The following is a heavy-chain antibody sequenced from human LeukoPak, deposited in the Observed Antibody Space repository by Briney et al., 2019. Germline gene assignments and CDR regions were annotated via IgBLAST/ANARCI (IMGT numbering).Heavy chain of an antibody. J-gene: IGHJ4*02. V-gene: IGHV3-9*01. CDR2: ISWNSASV. CDR3: AKDYGYSSSWYDY. CDR1: GLTVDDYG. D-gene: IGHD6-13*01. Sequence: PGRALRLSCEASGLTVDDYGMHWVRPAPGKGLEWVSTISWNSASVGYVDSVKGRFTISRDNAKKTLYLQMNSLRPEDTALYYCAKDYGYSSSWYDYWGQGTLVTVSS.